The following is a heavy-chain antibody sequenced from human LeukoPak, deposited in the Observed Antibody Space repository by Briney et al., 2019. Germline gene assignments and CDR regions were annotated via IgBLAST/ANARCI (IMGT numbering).Heavy chain of an antibody. V-gene: IGHV4-34*01. CDR3: ARVLEGSSGQHWYFDL. CDR2: INHSGST. Sequence: SETLSLTCAVYGXSFSGYYWSWIRQPPGKGLEWIGEINHSGSTNYNPSLKSRVTISVDTSKNQFSLKLSSVTAADTAVYYCARVLEGSSGQHWYFDLWGRGTLVTVSS. J-gene: IGHJ2*01. D-gene: IGHD6-19*01. CDR1: GXSFSGYY.